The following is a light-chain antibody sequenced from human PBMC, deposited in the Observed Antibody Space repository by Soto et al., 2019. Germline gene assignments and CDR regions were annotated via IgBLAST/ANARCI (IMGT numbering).Light chain of an antibody. V-gene: IGKV1-5*01. CDR2: DAS. CDR1: QSISRW. CDR3: QQHNDWPT. Sequence: DIQMTHSPSTLSASVGDRVTITCRASQSISRWLAWYQQRPGKAPKVLIWDASSLQRGVPSRFSGSGSGTEFTLTISSLQPDDFAIYYCQQHNDWPTFGQGTRLEI. J-gene: IGKJ5*01.